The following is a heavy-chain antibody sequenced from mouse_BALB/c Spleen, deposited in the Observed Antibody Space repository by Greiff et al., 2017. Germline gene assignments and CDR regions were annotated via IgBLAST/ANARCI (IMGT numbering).Heavy chain of an antibody. V-gene: IGHV2-4-1*01. D-gene: IGHD2-14*01. Sequence: QVQLKESGPGLVQPSQSLSITCTVSGFSLTSYGVHWVRQSPGKGLEWLGVIWSGGSTAYNAAFISRLSISKDNSKSQVFFKMNSLQADDTAIYYCARYRYDGDAMDYWGQGTSVTVSS. CDR1: GFSLTSYG. J-gene: IGHJ4*01. CDR3: ARYRYDGDAMDY. CDR2: IWSGGST.